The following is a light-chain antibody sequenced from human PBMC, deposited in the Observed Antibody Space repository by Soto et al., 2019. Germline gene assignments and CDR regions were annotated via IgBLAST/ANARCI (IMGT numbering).Light chain of an antibody. J-gene: IGKJ3*01. CDR3: QQLNSFPIP. CDR2: GAS. Sequence: QLTQSPSSLSASVGDRVTITCRASQGISSFLAWYQQKPGKAPKLLIYGASTLQSGVPSRFSGSGSGTDFTLTIGSLQPEDFATYYCQQLNSFPIPFGPGTKVYIK. CDR1: QGISSF. V-gene: IGKV1-9*01.